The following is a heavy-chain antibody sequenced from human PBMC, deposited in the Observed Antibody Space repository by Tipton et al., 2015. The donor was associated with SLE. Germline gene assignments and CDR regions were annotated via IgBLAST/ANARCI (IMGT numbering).Heavy chain of an antibody. CDR2: IWYDGNSQ. CDR1: GGSFSGYY. J-gene: IGHJ4*02. D-gene: IGHD7-27*01. Sequence: LSLTCAVYGGSFSGYYWSWISQPPGKGLEWVAVIWYDGNSQYYTDSVKGRFTISRDNSKNTLNLQMNGLRADDTAAYYCARDGCGDGYFDRWGQGTLVTVSS. V-gene: IGHV3-33*08. CDR3: ARDGCGDGYFDR.